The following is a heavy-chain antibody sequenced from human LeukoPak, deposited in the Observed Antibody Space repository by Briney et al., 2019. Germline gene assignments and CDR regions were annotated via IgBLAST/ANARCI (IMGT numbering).Heavy chain of an antibody. V-gene: IGHV3-23*01. CDR1: GFTFSSYA. J-gene: IGHJ4*02. D-gene: IGHD3-10*01. CDR3: AKDSDYYGSGSSVDY. CDR2: ISGSGGST. Sequence: GGSLRLSCAASGFTFSSYAMSWVRQAPGKGLEWASAISGSGGSTYYADSVKGRFTISRDNSKNTLYLQMNSLRAEDTAVYYCAKDSDYYGSGSSVDYWGQGTLVTVSS.